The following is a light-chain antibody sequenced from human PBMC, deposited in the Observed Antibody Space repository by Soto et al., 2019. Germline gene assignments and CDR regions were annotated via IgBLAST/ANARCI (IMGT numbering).Light chain of an antibody. J-gene: IGKJ1*01. CDR1: QDISNY. Sequence: DIQMTQSPSSLSASVGDRFTITCQASQDISNYLNWYQQKPGKAPKLLIYDASNLETGVPSRFSGSGSGTDFTFTISSLQPEDIATYYCQQSYSTLWTFGQGTKVDIK. V-gene: IGKV1-33*01. CDR2: DAS. CDR3: QQSYSTLWT.